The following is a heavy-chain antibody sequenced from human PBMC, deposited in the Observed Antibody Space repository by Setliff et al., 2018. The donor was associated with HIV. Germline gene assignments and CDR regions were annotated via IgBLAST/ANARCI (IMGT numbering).Heavy chain of an antibody. V-gene: IGHV4-34*01. J-gene: IGHJ3*02. CDR1: GGSFSGYY. Sequence: SETLSLTCAVYGGSFSGYYWSWIRQHPGKGLEWIGYIYNTGSTYHSPSLESRVTISVDTSKNQFSLKLSSVTAADTAVYYCASTSGSGSAAVGDIWGQGTMVTVSS. D-gene: IGHD1-26*01. CDR2: IYNTGST. CDR3: ASTSGSGSAAVGDI.